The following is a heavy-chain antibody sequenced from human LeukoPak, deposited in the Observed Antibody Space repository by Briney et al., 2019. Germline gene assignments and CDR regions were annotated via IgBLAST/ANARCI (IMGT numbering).Heavy chain of an antibody. CDR2: MNPNSGNT. CDR1: GYTFTSYD. CDR3: ARGRPYSSSSFDY. J-gene: IGHJ4*02. Sequence: GASVKVSCKASGYTFTSYDINWVRQATGQGLVWMGWMNPNSGNTGYAQKFQGRVTITRNTSISTAYMELSSLRSEDTAVYYCARGRPYSSSSFDYWGQGTLVTVSS. V-gene: IGHV1-8*03. D-gene: IGHD6-13*01.